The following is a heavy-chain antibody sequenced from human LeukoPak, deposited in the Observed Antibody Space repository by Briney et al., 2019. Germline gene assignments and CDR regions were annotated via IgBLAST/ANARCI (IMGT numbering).Heavy chain of an antibody. V-gene: IGHV3-74*01. CDR3: AKEGRSGYYPDY. CDR2: INSDASDT. Sequence: GGSLRLSCAASGFTFSRHWMHWVRQAPGKGLVWISRINSDASDTNYADFVKGRFTISRDNAKNTVYLQMNSLRAEDTAVYYCAKEGRSGYYPDYWAREPWSPSPQ. CDR1: GFTFSRHW. D-gene: IGHD3-3*01. J-gene: IGHJ4*02.